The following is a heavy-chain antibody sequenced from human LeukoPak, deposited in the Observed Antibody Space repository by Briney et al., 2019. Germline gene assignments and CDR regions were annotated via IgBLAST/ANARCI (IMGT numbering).Heavy chain of an antibody. V-gene: IGHV4-34*01. D-gene: IGHD3-10*01. Sequence: SETLSLTCAVSGVSLTDYYWSWIRQPPGKGVEWIGVINHSGRTTYNPSLKSRVTISADTSQNQFSLKMTSVTAADTAIYYCARGGRFYDSWTYYPFAYWGQGTLVTVSS. CDR2: INHSGRT. J-gene: IGHJ4*02. CDR1: GVSLTDYY. CDR3: ARGGRFYDSWTYYPFAY.